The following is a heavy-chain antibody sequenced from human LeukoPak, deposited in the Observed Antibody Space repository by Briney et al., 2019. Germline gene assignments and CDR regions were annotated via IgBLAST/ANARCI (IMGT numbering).Heavy chain of an antibody. CDR3: ARAPNCSGGSCYYTWAFDI. J-gene: IGHJ3*02. V-gene: IGHV1-2*02. D-gene: IGHD2-15*01. Sequence: GASVKVSCKASGGTFSSYAISWVRQAPGQGLEWMGWINPNSGGTNYARKFQGRVTMTRDTSISTAYMELSRLRSDDTAVYYCARAPNCSGGSCYYTWAFDIWGQGTMVTVSS. CDR2: INPNSGGT. CDR1: GGTFSSYA.